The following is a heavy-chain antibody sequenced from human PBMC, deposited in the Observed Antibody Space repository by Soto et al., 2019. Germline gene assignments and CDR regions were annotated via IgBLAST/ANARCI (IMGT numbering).Heavy chain of an antibody. CDR1: GFSLSTSGVG. D-gene: IGHD3-3*01. V-gene: IGHV2-5*01. CDR2: IYWNDDK. Sequence: QITLKESGPTLVKPTQTLTLTCTFSGFSLSTSGVGVGWIRQPPGKALEWLALIYWNDDKRYSPSLKSRLTTTKDTSKNQIVLTMTNMDPVDTATYYCAHRRGVGVVITSSGWFAPWGQGTLVTVSS. J-gene: IGHJ5*02. CDR3: AHRRGVGVVITSSGWFAP.